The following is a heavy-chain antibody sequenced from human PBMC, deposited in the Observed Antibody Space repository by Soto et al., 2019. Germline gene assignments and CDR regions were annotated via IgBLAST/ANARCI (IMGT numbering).Heavy chain of an antibody. V-gene: IGHV3-23*01. J-gene: IGHJ4*02. CDR2: ISGRGDST. Sequence: EVQLLESGGGLVQPGGSLRLSCAASGFTFSNYAMSWVRQAPGKGLECVSAISGRGDSTYYADSVMGRFTISRDNSKNTLYLQMNSLRAEDTAXXXXXXXXXXXXXXXXXXXXWGQGTLVTVSS. CDR3: XXXXXXXXXXXXXXXX. CDR1: GFTFSNYA.